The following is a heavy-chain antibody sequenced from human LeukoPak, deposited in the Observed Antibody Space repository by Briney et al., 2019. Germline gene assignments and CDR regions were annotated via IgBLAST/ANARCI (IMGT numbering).Heavy chain of an antibody. CDR2: ISGSGGVT. CDR3: AKDFSVGSSGRYGAFDI. J-gene: IGHJ3*02. V-gene: IGHV3-23*01. CDR1: GFTFSSYA. Sequence: PGGSLRLSCAASGFTFSSYAMIWVRQAPGKGLEWVSGISGSGGVTHYADSVKGRFTISRDNSKNTLYLQMNSLRAEDTALYYCAKDFSVGSSGRYGAFDIWGQGTMVTVSS. D-gene: IGHD6-19*01.